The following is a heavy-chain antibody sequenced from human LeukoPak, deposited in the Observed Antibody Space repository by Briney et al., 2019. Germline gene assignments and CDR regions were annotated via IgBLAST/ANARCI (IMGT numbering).Heavy chain of an antibody. V-gene: IGHV3-30-3*01. J-gene: IGHJ4*02. CDR2: ISYDGSNK. CDR1: GFTFSSCA. Sequence: PGRALRLSCEVSGFTFSSCAMHWVRQAPGKGLEGGALISYDGSNKYYADSVKCRFTVSRANSKNTLYLQMNSLRAEDTAVYYCARDLPLYGSGSYYLPGDYWGQGTLVTVSS. D-gene: IGHD3-10*01. CDR3: ARDLPLYGSGSYYLPGDY.